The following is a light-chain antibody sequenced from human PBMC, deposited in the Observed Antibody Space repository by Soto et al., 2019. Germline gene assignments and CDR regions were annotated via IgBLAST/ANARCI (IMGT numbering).Light chain of an antibody. CDR3: LVVYSDAWV. Sequence: QAVVTQEPSLTVSPGGTVTLTCGSSTGGVTGSHYPYWFQQKAGQAPRTLIYDTYNKQSWTPARFSGSLLGGKAALTRSGAQHEDEADYYCLVVYSDAWVFGGGTKLTVL. V-gene: IGLV7-46*01. J-gene: IGLJ3*02. CDR1: TGGVTGSHY. CDR2: DTY.